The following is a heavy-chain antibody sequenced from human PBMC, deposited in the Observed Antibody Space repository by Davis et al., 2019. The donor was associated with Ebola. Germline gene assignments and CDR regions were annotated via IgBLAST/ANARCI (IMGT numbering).Heavy chain of an antibody. CDR3: TRASTWEMLDY. CDR1: GFTFSTYW. J-gene: IGHJ4*02. CDR2: IQTDGNST. D-gene: IGHD1-26*01. V-gene: IGHV3-74*01. Sequence: PGGSLRLSCAASGFTFSTYWMNWVRQVPGKGLVWVSRIQTDGNSTSYADSVKGRFTISRDNAKNTLYLQMNSLRVEDTAVYYCTRASTWEMLDYWGQGTPVTVSS.